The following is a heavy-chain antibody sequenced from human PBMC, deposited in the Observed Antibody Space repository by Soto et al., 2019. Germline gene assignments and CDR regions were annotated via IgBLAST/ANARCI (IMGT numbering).Heavy chain of an antibody. CDR1: GGTFSSYA. J-gene: IGHJ6*02. Sequence: QVQLVQSGAALKKPGSSVKVSCKASGGTFSSYAISWVRQAPGQGLEWLGGIIPIFGTANYAQKFQGRVTITADESTSTAYMELSSLRSEDTAVYYCARASHNSNLYYYYYGMDVWGQGTTVTVSS. CDR2: IIPIFGTA. V-gene: IGHV1-69*01. D-gene: IGHD4-4*01. CDR3: ARASHNSNLYYYYYGMDV.